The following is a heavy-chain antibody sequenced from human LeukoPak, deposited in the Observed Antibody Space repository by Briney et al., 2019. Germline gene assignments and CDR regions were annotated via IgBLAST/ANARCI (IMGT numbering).Heavy chain of an antibody. CDR1: GFAFSTYS. Sequence: GGSLRLSCAASGFAFSTYSMNWVRQAPGKGLEWVSSISSSTYIYYADSVKGRVTISRDNAKNSLYLQMNSLRAEDTAVYYCARVLSGCETTRCELDYWGQGTLVTVSS. V-gene: IGHV3-21*01. D-gene: IGHD1-26*01. CDR2: ISSSTYI. J-gene: IGHJ4*02. CDR3: ARVLSGCETTRCELDY.